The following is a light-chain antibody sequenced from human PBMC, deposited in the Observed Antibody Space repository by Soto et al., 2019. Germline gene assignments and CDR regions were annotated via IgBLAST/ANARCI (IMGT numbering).Light chain of an antibody. J-gene: IGKJ4*01. Sequence: EIVMTQSPATLSVSPGERATLSCRASQSVSSNLAWYQQKPGQAPRLLIYGAPTRATGIPARFSGSGSGTEFTLTISSLQSEDFAVYYCQQYNNWRALTFGGGTKVDIK. CDR2: GAP. CDR1: QSVSSN. CDR3: QQYNNWRALT. V-gene: IGKV3-15*01.